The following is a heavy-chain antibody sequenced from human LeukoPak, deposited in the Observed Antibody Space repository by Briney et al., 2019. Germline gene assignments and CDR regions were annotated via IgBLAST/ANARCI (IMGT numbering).Heavy chain of an antibody. D-gene: IGHD1-1*01. V-gene: IGHV4-34*01. J-gene: IGHJ6*02. CDR3: ARAYLLGTYYYYGMDV. CDR1: GGSFSGYY. Sequence: PSETQSLTCAVYGGSFSGYYWSWIRQPPGKGLEWIGEINHSGSTNYNPSLKSRVTISVDTSKNQFSLKLSSVTAADTAVYYCARAYLLGTYYYYGMDVWGQGTTVTVSS. CDR2: INHSGST.